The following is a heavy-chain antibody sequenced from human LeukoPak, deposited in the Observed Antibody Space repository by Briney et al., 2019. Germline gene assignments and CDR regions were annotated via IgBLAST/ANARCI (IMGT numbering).Heavy chain of an antibody. D-gene: IGHD5-18*01. J-gene: IGHJ3*02. Sequence: QPGGSLRLSCAASGFTFSSYGMNWVRQGPGKGLDWVAVISGSGNTTNYADSVKGRFTISRDNAKNSLYLQMNSLRAEDTALYYCAKDKYSYGYDAFDIWGQGTMVTVSS. V-gene: IGHV3-23*01. CDR2: ISGSGNTT. CDR1: GFTFSSYG. CDR3: AKDKYSYGYDAFDI.